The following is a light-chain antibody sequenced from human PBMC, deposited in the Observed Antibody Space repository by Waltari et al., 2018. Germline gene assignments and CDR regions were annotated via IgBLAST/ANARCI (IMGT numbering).Light chain of an antibody. CDR3: LQFDTAWLS. CDR2: HAS. V-gene: IGKV1-33*01. CDR1: QAIYDF. J-gene: IGKJ4*01. Sequence: QLTQSPSSLSASVGDEITITCQASQAIYDFLSWYQQKPGQAPRLLIYHASNLETGVPSRCSGSGYGTQFSLTISGLLPEDFATYYCLQFDTAWLSFGGGTKVEIK.